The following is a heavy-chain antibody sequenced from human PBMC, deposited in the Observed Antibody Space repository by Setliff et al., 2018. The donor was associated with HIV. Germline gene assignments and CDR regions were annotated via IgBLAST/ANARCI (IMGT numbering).Heavy chain of an antibody. V-gene: IGHV3-21*01. CDR1: GFTFSSYS. J-gene: IGHJ4*02. CDR2: ISSSSSYT. CDR3: ATLQQWPHY. Sequence: GSLRLSCAASGFTFSSYSMNWVRQAPGKGLEWVSYISSSSSYTHYADSVKGRFTISRDNVKNTLYLQMNSLRAEDTAVYYCATLQQWPHYWGRGTLVTVSS. D-gene: IGHD6-19*01.